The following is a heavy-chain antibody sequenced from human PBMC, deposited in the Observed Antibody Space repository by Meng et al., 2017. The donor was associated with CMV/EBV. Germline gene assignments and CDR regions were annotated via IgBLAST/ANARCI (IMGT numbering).Heavy chain of an antibody. CDR2: IYYSRST. CDR3: ARQGYYYDIGWFDP. J-gene: IGHJ5*02. V-gene: IGHV4-39*01. D-gene: IGHD3-22*01. CDR1: GGSTSSSSYY. Sequence: SQTLSLTCTVSGGSTSSSSYYWGWIRQPPGKGLEWTGSIYYSRSTYYNPSLKSRVTISVDTSKNQFSLKLSSVTAADTAVYYCARQGYYYDIGWFDPWGQGTLVTVSS.